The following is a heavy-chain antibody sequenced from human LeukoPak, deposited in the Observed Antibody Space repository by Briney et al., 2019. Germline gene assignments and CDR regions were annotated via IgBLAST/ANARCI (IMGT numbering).Heavy chain of an antibody. CDR3: ARDYYDSSGYDAFDI. CDR2: INPSGGST. V-gene: IGHV1-46*01. CDR1: GYTFTSYY. D-gene: IGHD3-22*01. J-gene: IGHJ3*02. Sequence: ASVKVSCKASGYTFTSYYMHWVRQAPGQGLEWMGIINPSGGSTSYAQKFQGRVTMTRDMSTSTVYMELSSLRSEDTAVYYCARDYYDSSGYDAFDIWGQGTMVTVSS.